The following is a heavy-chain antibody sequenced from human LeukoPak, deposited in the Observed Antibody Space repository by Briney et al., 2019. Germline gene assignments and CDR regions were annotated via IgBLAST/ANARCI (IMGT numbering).Heavy chain of an antibody. D-gene: IGHD2-2*01. J-gene: IGHJ5*02. CDR3: ARGYCSSTSCYPEDWFDP. Sequence: SETLSLTCAVYGGSFSGYYWSWIRQPPGKGLEWIGEINHSGSTNYNPSLKSRVTISVDTSKNQFSLKLNSVTAADTAVYYCARGYCSSTSCYPEDWFDPWGQGTLVTVSS. CDR2: INHSGST. CDR1: GGSFSGYY. V-gene: IGHV4-34*01.